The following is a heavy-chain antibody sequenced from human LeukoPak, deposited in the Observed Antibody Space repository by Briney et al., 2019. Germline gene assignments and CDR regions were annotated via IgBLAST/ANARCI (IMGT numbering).Heavy chain of an antibody. Sequence: ASVRVSCKASGYTFTSSGISWVRQAPGQGLEWMGWISAYNGNTNYAQKLQGRVTMTTDTSTSTAYMELRSLRSDDTAVYYCARDEDPGYSSSWIDYWGQGTLVTVSS. D-gene: IGHD6-13*01. CDR1: GYTFTSSG. J-gene: IGHJ4*02. V-gene: IGHV1-18*01. CDR3: ARDEDPGYSSSWIDY. CDR2: ISAYNGNT.